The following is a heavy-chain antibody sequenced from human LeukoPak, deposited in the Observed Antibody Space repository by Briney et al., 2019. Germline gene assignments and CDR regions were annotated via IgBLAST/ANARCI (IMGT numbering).Heavy chain of an antibody. Sequence: GGSLRLSCAASGCSFRNHCMHWVCHTPGKGMGWVSRISSDGSSTTYADPVKGRFTISRDNAKTTLYLQMNNLRAEDTAMYYCVRDQRVTGRPDIDYWGQGTLVIVSS. D-gene: IGHD6-6*01. V-gene: IGHV3-74*03. CDR1: GCSFRNHC. J-gene: IGHJ4*02. CDR3: VRDQRVTGRPDIDY. CDR2: ISSDGSST.